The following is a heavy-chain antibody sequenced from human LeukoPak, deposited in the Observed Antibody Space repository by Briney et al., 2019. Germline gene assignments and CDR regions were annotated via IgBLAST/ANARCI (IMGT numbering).Heavy chain of an antibody. CDR3: ARLRQGVLRYFDRYYFDY. CDR1: GFTFSRYS. CDR2: IRYDGSNK. D-gene: IGHD3-9*01. V-gene: IGHV3-30*02. Sequence: PGGSLRLSCAASGFTFSRYSMNWVRQAPGKGLEWVAFIRYDGSNKYYADSVKGRFTISRDNSKNTLYLQMNSLRAEDTAVYYCARLRQGVLRYFDRYYFDYWGQGTLVTVSP. J-gene: IGHJ4*02.